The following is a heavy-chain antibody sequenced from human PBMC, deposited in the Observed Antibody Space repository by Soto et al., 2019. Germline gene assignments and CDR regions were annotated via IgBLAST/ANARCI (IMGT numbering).Heavy chain of an antibody. V-gene: IGHV3-23*01. J-gene: IGHJ6*02. CDR2: ISGSGGST. D-gene: IGHD6-19*01. Sequence: EVQLLESGGGLVKPGGSLRLSCAASGFTFSSYVMSWVRQAPGKGLEWVSCISGSGGSTYYADSVKGRFTSSRDNSKNTLSLQMNSLRAEDTAVYYCARAVAGYSYGMDVWGQGTTVTVSS. CDR1: GFTFSSYV. CDR3: ARAVAGYSYGMDV.